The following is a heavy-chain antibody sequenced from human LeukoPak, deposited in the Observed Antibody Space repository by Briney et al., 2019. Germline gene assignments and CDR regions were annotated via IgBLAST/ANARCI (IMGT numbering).Heavy chain of an antibody. V-gene: IGHV1-8*01. J-gene: IGHJ6*02. CDR3: TRAHSGYHYYYGMDV. CDR1: GYTFTSYD. Sequence: ASVKVSCKASGYTFTSYDINWLRQASGQGLEWMGWMNPNNGYTGYAQRCQGRVTMTRNTSISTAYMELSSVRSEDTAVYYCTRAHSGYHYYYGMDVWGQGTTVTVSS. D-gene: IGHD5-12*01. CDR2: MNPNNGYT.